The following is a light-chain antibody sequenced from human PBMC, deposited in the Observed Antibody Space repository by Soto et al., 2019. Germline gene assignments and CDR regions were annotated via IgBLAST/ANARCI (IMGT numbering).Light chain of an antibody. V-gene: IGKV1-9*01. Sequence: DIQLTQSPSFLSASVGDRVTITCRASQGISSYLAWYQQKPGKAPKPLIYAASTLQSGVPSRFSGSGSGTEFTLTISSLQPEDFATYYCQQLNSSPITFGQGTRLEIK. J-gene: IGKJ5*01. CDR3: QQLNSSPIT. CDR1: QGISSY. CDR2: AAS.